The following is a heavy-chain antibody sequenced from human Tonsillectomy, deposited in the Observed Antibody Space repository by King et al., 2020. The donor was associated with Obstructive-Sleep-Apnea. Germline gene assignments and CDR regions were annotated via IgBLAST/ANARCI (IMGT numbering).Heavy chain of an antibody. J-gene: IGHJ5*02. CDR1: GYTFTGYY. Sequence: VQLVESGAEVKKPGASVKVSCKASGYTFTGYYMHWVRQAPGQGPEWMGWININSGGTNYEQMFQGRVTVTRDKSINTAYMELSVLGSDDTAVYYCARGGAVASTFWPNWFDPWGQGTPVTVSS. V-gene: IGHV1-2*02. D-gene: IGHD6-19*01. CDR3: ARGGAVASTFWPNWFDP. CDR2: ININSGGT.